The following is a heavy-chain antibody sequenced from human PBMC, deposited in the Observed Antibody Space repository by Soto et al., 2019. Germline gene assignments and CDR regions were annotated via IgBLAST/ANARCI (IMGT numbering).Heavy chain of an antibody. CDR2: ISWNSGSI. CDR1: GFTFDDYA. Sequence: EVQLVESGGGLVQPGRSLRLSCAASGFTFDDYAMHWVRQAPGKVLEWVSGISWNSGSIGYADSVKGRFTISRDNAKNSLYLQMNSLSAEDTALYYCAKAVGSYGNFDYWGQGTLVTVSS. D-gene: IGHD5-18*01. CDR3: AKAVGSYGNFDY. V-gene: IGHV3-9*01. J-gene: IGHJ4*02.